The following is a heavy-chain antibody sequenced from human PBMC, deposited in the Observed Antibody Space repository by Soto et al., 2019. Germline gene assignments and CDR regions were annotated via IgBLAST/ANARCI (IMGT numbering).Heavy chain of an antibody. V-gene: IGHV3-23*01. CDR1: GFTFSSYA. Sequence: GGSLRLSCAASGFTFSSYAMSWVRQAPGKGLEWVSAISGSGGSTYYADSVKGRFTISRDNSKNTLYLQMNSLGAEDMAVYYCASLHPFPSSTSHSGYWGQGTLVTVSS. CDR2: ISGSGGST. D-gene: IGHD2-2*01. CDR3: ASLHPFPSSTSHSGY. J-gene: IGHJ4*02.